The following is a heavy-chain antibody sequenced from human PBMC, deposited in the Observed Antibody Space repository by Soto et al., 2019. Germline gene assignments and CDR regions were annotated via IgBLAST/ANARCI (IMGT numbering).Heavy chain of an antibody. D-gene: IGHD6-19*01. V-gene: IGHV4-34*01. Sequence: QVQLQQWGAGLLKPSETLSLTCAVYGGSFSGYYWSWIRQPPGKGLEWIGEINHSGSTNYNPSLKSRVTESVDTSKNQFSRKLSSVTAADTAVCYCARGWSGWRVWLDYWGQGTLVTVSS. CDR2: INHSGST. CDR1: GGSFSGYY. J-gene: IGHJ4*02. CDR3: ARGWSGWRVWLDY.